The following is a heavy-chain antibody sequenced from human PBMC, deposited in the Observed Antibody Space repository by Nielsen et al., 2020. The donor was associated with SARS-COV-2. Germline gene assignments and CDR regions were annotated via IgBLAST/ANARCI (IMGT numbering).Heavy chain of an antibody. D-gene: IGHD3-22*01. CDR2: IYSGGSV. Sequence: GESLKISCAASGFTVRNSYMSWVRQAPGKGLELVSLIYSGGSVYYIDSVKGRFTTSRHTSENTLYLQMNSLRAEDTAVYYCAGSHYSDGSGYYWPYHFDFWGQGTLVTVSS. V-gene: IGHV3-53*04. CDR3: AGSHYSDGSGYYWPYHFDF. J-gene: IGHJ4*02. CDR1: GFTVRNSY.